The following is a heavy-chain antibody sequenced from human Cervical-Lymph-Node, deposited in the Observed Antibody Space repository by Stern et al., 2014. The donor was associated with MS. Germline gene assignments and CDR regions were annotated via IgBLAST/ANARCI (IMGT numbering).Heavy chain of an antibody. V-gene: IGHV1-46*01. CDR1: GYTFTSHY. J-gene: IGHJ4*02. Sequence: QVQLVQSGAEVKKPGASVKVSCNASGYTFTSHYMHWVRQAPGQGLEWVGIINRSGDSASYAQKFQGRVTMTSDTSTSTVYMELSSLRSEDTAVYYCASGTGSKRPTGNYWGQGTLVTVSS. D-gene: IGHD3/OR15-3a*01. CDR2: INRSGDSA. CDR3: ASGTGSKRPTGNY.